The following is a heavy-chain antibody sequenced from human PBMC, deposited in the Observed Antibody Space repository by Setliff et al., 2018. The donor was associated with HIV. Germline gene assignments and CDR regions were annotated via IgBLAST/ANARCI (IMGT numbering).Heavy chain of an antibody. CDR1: GFKFADYA. D-gene: IGHD6-13*01. J-gene: IGHJ4*02. CDR3: AKDISGWFSRQGSDY. Sequence: LSLTCAASGFKFADYALHWVRQAPGKGLEWVAFIWYDASQTYYEDSVKGRFTISRDNSKNTLYLQINSLRPEDTAVYFCAKDISGWFSRQGSDYWGQGTLVTVSS. V-gene: IGHV3-30*02. CDR2: IWYDASQT.